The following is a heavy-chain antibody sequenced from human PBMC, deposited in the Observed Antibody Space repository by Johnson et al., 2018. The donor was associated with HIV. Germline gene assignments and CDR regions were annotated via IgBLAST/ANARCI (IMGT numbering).Heavy chain of an antibody. CDR2: IGTAGDT. Sequence: VQLVESGGGLVQPGGSLRLSCAASGFTFSSYDMHWVRQATGKGLEWVSAIGTAGDTYYPGSVKGRFTTSRDNSKNTLYLQMNSLRTEDTAVYYCVRGHGGPDPYDVSDIWGQGKMVTVSS. CDR3: VRGHGGPDPYDVSDI. V-gene: IGHV3-13*01. D-gene: IGHD4-23*01. CDR1: GFTFSSYD. J-gene: IGHJ3*02.